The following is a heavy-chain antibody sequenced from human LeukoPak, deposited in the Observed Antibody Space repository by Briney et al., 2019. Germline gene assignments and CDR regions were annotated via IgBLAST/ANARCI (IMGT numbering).Heavy chain of an antibody. Sequence: SETLSLTCTVSGGSISSYYWSWIRQPAGKGLEWIGRIYTSGSTNYNPSLKSRVTMSVDTSKNQFSLKLSSVTAADTAVYYCASAIAAAGSRPGMDVWGQGTTVTVSS. V-gene: IGHV4-4*07. CDR3: ASAIAAAGSRPGMDV. D-gene: IGHD6-13*01. J-gene: IGHJ6*02. CDR2: IYTSGST. CDR1: GGSISSYY.